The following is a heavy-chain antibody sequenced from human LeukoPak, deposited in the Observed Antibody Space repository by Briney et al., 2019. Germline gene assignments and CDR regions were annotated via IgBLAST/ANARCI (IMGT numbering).Heavy chain of an antibody. J-gene: IGHJ3*02. CDR1: RITFRDYG. CDR2: ISSSSSTI. V-gene: IGHV3-48*04. Sequence: PGGSLRLSCVGSRITFRDYGLHWVRQAPGKGLEWVSYISSSSSTIYYADSVKGRFTTSRDNAKNSLYLQMNSLRAEDTAVYYCARKCTSCYAVDDAFDIWGQGTMVTVSS. CDR3: ARKCTSCYAVDDAFDI. D-gene: IGHD2-2*01.